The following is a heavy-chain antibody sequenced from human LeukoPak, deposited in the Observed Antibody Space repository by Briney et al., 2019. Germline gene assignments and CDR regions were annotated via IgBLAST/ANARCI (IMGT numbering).Heavy chain of an antibody. J-gene: IGHJ3*02. D-gene: IGHD3-3*01. CDR2: IYSGGST. CDR3: ARAEGDFWSDFDI. Sequence: GGPLRLSCAASGFTVSSNYMSWVRQAPGKGLEWVSVIYSGGSTYYADSVKGRFTISRDNSKNTLYLQMNSLRAEDTAVYYCARAEGDFWSDFDIWGQGTMVTVSS. CDR1: GFTVSSNY. V-gene: IGHV3-66*02.